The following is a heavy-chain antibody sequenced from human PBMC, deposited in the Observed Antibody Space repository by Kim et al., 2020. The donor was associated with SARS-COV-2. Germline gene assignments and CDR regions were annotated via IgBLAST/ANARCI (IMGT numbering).Heavy chain of an antibody. CDR3: ANLGYCSSTSCPGNY. J-gene: IGHJ4*02. V-gene: IGHV1-3*01. Sequence: QKFQGRVTITRDTSASTAYMELSSLRSEDTAVYYCANLGYCSSTSCPGNYWGQGTLVTVSS. D-gene: IGHD2-2*01.